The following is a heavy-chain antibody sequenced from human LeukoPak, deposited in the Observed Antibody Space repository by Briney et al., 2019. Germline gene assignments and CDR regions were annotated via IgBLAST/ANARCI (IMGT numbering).Heavy chain of an antibody. D-gene: IGHD2-2*01. Sequence: SETLSLTCTVSGGPISSSSYYWGWIRQPPGKGLEWIGSIYYSGSTYYNPSLKSRVTISVDTSKNQFSLKLSSVTAADTAVYYCARARYSGVPAADYFDYWGQGTLVTVSS. CDR1: GGPISSSSYY. V-gene: IGHV4-39*07. CDR2: IYYSGST. CDR3: ARARYSGVPAADYFDY. J-gene: IGHJ4*02.